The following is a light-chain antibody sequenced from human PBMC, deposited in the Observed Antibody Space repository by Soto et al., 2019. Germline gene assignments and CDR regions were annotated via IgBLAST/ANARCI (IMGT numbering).Light chain of an antibody. CDR2: DAS. CDR1: LNVNSY. V-gene: IGKV3-11*01. J-gene: IGKJ5*01. CDR3: QQRQYWPPIT. Sequence: VLTQSPATLSLSPGERATLSCSASLNVNSYLAWYQQKPGQAPRLLIYDASNRAAGIPARFSGSGSGTDFTLTISSLEPEDFAIYYCQQRQYWPPITVGQVTRLEIK.